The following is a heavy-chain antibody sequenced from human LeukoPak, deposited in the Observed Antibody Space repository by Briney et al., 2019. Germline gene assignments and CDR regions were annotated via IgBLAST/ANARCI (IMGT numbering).Heavy chain of an antibody. CDR2: INHSGST. Sequence: PSETLSPTCAVYGGSFSGYYWSWIRQPPGKGLEWIGEINHSGSTNYNPSLKSRVTISVDTSKNQFSLKLSSVTAADTAVYYCVRGRGYIVATRLDYWGQGTLVTVSS. CDR1: GGSFSGYY. CDR3: VRGRGYIVATRLDY. V-gene: IGHV4-34*01. D-gene: IGHD5-12*01. J-gene: IGHJ4*02.